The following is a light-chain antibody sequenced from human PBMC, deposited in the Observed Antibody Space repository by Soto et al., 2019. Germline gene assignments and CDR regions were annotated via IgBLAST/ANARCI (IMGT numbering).Light chain of an antibody. CDR3: QNYISYSEA. Sequence: DIQMTHSPSTLSGSVGDRVTITCRASQTISSWLAWYQQKPVKAPKLLIYKSSTLQSGVLSRFSGSGSGTEFTLTISSLQPDDVATYYCQNYISYSEAFCQGTNV. V-gene: IGKV1-5*03. J-gene: IGKJ1*01. CDR2: KSS. CDR1: QTISSW.